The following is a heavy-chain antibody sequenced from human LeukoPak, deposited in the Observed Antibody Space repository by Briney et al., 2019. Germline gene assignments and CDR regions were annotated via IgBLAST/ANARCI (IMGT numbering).Heavy chain of an antibody. Sequence: ASVKVSCKASGYTLTGYYLHWVRQAPGQGFEWMGWINSSDGGTNYAPKFQGRVTMTRDTSISTAFMDLSRLTSDDTAVYFCARSDKCTTCSIDYWGQGTLVIVSS. CDR3: ARSDKCTTCSIDY. CDR1: GYTLTGYY. J-gene: IGHJ4*02. CDR2: INSSDGGT. D-gene: IGHD2-2*01. V-gene: IGHV1-2*02.